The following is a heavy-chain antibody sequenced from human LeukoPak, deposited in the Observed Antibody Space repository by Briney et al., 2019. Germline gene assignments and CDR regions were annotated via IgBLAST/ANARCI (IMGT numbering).Heavy chain of an antibody. CDR2: IKQDGSEK. D-gene: IGHD2-2*01. Sequence: GGSLRLSCAASGFTFSSYWMSWVRQAPGKGLEWVANIKQDGSEKYYVDSVKGRFTISRDSAKNSLYLQMNSLRAEDTAVYYCARLKLLWSNYFDYWGQGTLVTVSS. J-gene: IGHJ4*02. CDR1: GFTFSSYW. CDR3: ARLKLLWSNYFDY. V-gene: IGHV3-7*01.